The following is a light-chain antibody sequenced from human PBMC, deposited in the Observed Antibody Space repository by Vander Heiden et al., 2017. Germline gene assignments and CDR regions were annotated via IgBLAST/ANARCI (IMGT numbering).Light chain of an antibody. CDR3: QRSYGTPRT. CDR2: AAS. J-gene: IGKJ1*01. CDR1: QSISSY. Sequence: DIQMTQSPSSLSASVGDRVTITCRASQSISSYLNLYQQKPGKAPKRLIYAASSLQSGVPSRFSGRGSGTDFTLTSSSLQPEDFATYYRQRSYGTPRTCGQGTKVEIK. V-gene: IGKV1-39*01.